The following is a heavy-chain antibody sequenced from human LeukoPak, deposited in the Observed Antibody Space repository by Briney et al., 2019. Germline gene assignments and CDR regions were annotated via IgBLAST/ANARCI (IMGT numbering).Heavy chain of an antibody. V-gene: IGHV3-9*01. CDR2: ISWNSGSR. J-gene: IGHJ4*02. CDR1: GFTFEDYD. Sequence: PGRSLRLSCAASGFTFEDYDMHWVRQAPGKGLEWVSGISWNSGSRGYADSVKGRFTISRDNAKNSLYLQMNSLRAEDTAVYYCARGSRGLYFDYWGQGTLVTVSS. CDR3: ARGSRGLYFDY.